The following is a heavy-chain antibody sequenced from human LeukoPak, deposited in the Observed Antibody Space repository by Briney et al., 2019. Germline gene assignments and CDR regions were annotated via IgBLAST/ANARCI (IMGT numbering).Heavy chain of an antibody. CDR2: ISSSSSYI. V-gene: IGHV3-21*01. J-gene: IGHJ3*02. Sequence: GGSLRLSCAASGFTFSSYSMNWVRQAPGKGLEWVSSISSSSSYIYYADSVKGRFTISRDNAKNSLYLQMNSLRAEDTAVYYCARDYGYGYDRAFDIWGQGTMVTVSP. CDR3: ARDYGYGYDRAFDI. D-gene: IGHD3-9*01. CDR1: GFTFSSYS.